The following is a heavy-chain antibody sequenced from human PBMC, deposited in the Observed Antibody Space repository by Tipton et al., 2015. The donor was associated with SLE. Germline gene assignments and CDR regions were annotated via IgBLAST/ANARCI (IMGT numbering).Heavy chain of an antibody. CDR3: ARALVATIPFDY. CDR1: GFTFSNYN. Sequence: LRLSCAASGFTFSNYNLNWVRQAPGKGLEWIGEISHSGSTKYKPSLKSRVTISVDTSKNQFSLKLSSVTAADTAVYYCARALVATIPFDYWGQGTLVTVSS. D-gene: IGHD5-12*01. V-gene: IGHV4-34*01. CDR2: ISHSGST. J-gene: IGHJ4*02.